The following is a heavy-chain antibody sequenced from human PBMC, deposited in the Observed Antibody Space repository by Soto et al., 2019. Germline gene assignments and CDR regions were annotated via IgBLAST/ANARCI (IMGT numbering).Heavy chain of an antibody. V-gene: IGHV4-34*01. CDR2: VNHSGEA. Sequence: SETLSLTCGVYGGSFRNYYWIWVRQPPGKGLEWIGEVNHSGEATYNPSLQSRITISLDTSNSQFSLKLTSVTAADTAIYFCARTSIFGVVLNAFDIWGQGTLVTVSS. CDR3: ARTSIFGVVLNAFDI. J-gene: IGHJ3*02. D-gene: IGHD3-3*01. CDR1: GGSFRNYY.